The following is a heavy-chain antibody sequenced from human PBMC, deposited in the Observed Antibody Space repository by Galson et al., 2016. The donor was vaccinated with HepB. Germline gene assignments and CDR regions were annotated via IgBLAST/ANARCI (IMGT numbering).Heavy chain of an antibody. J-gene: IGHJ6*03. D-gene: IGHD3-10*01. V-gene: IGHV1-69*06. Sequence: SVKVSCKVSGGTFSGYSISWVRQAPGQGLQWMGGITPLFDTPTYSQKFQGRVTITADKSPTTDYMELSNLKSEDTAVYYCERDMDSYSYMDGRGKGTTVTVSS. CDR2: ITPLFDTP. CDR1: GGTFSGYS. CDR3: ERDMDSYSYMDG.